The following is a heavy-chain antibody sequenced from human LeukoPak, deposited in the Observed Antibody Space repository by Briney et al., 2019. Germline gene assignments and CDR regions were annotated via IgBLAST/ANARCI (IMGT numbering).Heavy chain of an antibody. CDR1: GFTFSCCG. Sequence: GGSLRLSCAASGFTFSCCGMTWVRQAPGKGLEWVSGISGSGGRAYYADSVQGRFTISRDNSKNTLYLQMHSLRAEDTAVYYCAKSSPPPLRYWGQGTLVTVSS. CDR2: ISGSGGRA. J-gene: IGHJ4*02. V-gene: IGHV3-23*01. CDR3: AKSSPPPLRY.